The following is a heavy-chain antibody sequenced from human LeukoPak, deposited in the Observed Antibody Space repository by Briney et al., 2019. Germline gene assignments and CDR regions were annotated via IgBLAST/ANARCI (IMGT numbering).Heavy chain of an antibody. Sequence: GGSLRLSCAASGSTFSSYEMNWVRQAPGKGLEWVSYISSGGSTIHYADSVKGRFTISRDNANNSLYLQMNSLRAEDTAVYYCTRTTWRLLAADYWGQGTLVTVSS. CDR1: GSTFSSYE. CDR3: TRTTWRLLAADY. CDR2: ISSGGSTI. V-gene: IGHV3-48*03. D-gene: IGHD6-25*01. J-gene: IGHJ4*02.